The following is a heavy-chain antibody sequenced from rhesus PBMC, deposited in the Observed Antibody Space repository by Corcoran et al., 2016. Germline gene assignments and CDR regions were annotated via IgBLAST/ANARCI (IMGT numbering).Heavy chain of an antibody. CDR2: IYGNSGST. J-gene: IGHJ5-1*01. CDR1: GGSFRSYW. V-gene: IGHV4-160*01. D-gene: IGHD4-29*01. Sequence: QVQLQESGPGLVKPAETLSLTCAVSGGSFRSYWWGWIRQPPGKGLEWIGSIYGNSGSTEYNPSLKSRATISRSTAKNQISLKLSSVTAADTAVYYCARDPSDYGIRFDVWGPGVLVTVSS. CDR3: ARDPSDYGIRFDV.